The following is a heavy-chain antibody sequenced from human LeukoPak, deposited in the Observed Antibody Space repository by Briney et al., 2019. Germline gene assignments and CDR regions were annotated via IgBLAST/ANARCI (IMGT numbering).Heavy chain of an antibody. CDR1: GFSFNESY. Sequence: PGGSLRLSYGASGFSFNESYMTWIRQAPGKGLEWVAYISGRSYSMYYADSVKGRFTISRDNARNSLYLHMNTLRADDTAVYYCARGKRQFDSWGQGTLVTVSS. CDR3: ARGKRQFDS. CDR2: ISGRSYSM. V-gene: IGHV3-11*01. J-gene: IGHJ4*02.